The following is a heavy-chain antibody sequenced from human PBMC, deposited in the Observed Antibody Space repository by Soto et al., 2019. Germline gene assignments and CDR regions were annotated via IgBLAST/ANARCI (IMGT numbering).Heavy chain of an antibody. Sequence: ASVKVSCKASGYTFTSYGISWVRQAPGQGLEWMGWISAYNGNTNYAQKLQGRVTMTTDTSTSTAYMELRSLRSDDTAVYYCARLKGDVDTAMETHYYVRDVWGQGTTVTVSS. D-gene: IGHD5-18*01. CDR2: ISAYNGNT. V-gene: IGHV1-18*01. CDR1: GYTFTSYG. CDR3: ARLKGDVDTAMETHYYVRDV. J-gene: IGHJ6*02.